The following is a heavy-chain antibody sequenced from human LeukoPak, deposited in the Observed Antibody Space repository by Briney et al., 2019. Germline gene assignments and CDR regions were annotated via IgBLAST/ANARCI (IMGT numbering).Heavy chain of an antibody. V-gene: IGHV3-30*03. D-gene: IGHD3-10*01. CDR3: ARDLSPVVRASPMGY. CDR2: ITYDGYYK. CDR1: GFTFTSYG. Sequence: GTSLRLSCAASGFTFTSYGMHWVRQAPGKGLEWVALITYDGYYKYYSDSVKGRFTISSDTSKNTMYLQMNSLRAEDTAAYYCARDLSPVVRASPMGYWGQGTLVTVSS. J-gene: IGHJ4*02.